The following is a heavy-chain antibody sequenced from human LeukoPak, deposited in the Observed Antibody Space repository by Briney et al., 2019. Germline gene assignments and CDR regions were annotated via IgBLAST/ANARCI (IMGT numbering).Heavy chain of an antibody. D-gene: IGHD3-10*01. CDR3: ARDNSVRDEAWWFNP. V-gene: IGHV1-46*01. CDR2: ISPSGGST. CDR1: GYTFTGYW. J-gene: IGHJ5*02. Sequence: GASVKVSCKAFGYTFTGYWMHWVRRAPGQGPEWMGVISPSGGSTIYAQKFKGRVTLTRDMSTSTDYLELSSLRSEDAAVYYCARDNSVRDEAWWFNPWGQGTLVTVSS.